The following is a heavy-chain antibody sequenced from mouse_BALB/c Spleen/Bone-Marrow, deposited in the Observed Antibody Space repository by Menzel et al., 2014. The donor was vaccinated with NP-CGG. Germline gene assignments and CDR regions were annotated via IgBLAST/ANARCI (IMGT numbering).Heavy chain of an antibody. Sequence: VKLLESGPDLVAPSQSLSITCTVSGFSLXSYGVHWVRQPPGKGLEWLGDLWSDGSTTYNSALKYRLSISKDNTKSQVFLKMNSRQTDDTAMYYCARHGSYAMDYWGQGTSVTVSS. V-gene: IGHV2-6-2*01. CDR1: GFSLXSYG. J-gene: IGHJ4*01. D-gene: IGHD1-1*02. CDR2: LWSDGST. CDR3: ARHGSYAMDY.